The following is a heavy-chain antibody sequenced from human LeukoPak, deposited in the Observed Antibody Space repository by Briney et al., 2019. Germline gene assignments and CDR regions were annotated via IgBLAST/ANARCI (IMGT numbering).Heavy chain of an antibody. J-gene: IGHJ4*02. CDR3: ARAKIVGATGFDY. D-gene: IGHD1-26*01. V-gene: IGHV1-69*04. Sequence: SVKVSCKASGGTFSSYAISWVRQAPGQGLEWMGRIIPILGIASYAQKFQGRVTITADKSTSTAYMELSSLRSEDTAVYYCARAKIVGATGFDYWGQGTLVTVSS. CDR2: IIPILGIA. CDR1: GGTFSSYA.